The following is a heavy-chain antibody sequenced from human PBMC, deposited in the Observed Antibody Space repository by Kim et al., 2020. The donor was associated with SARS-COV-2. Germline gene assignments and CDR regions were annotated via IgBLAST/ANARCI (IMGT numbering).Heavy chain of an antibody. Sequence: ASVKVSCKASGYTFTSYYMHWVRQAPGQGLEWMGIINPSGGSTSYAQKFQGRVTMTRDTSTSTVYMELSSLRSEDTAVYYCARDAESVGSGSHIDYWGQGTLVTVSS. V-gene: IGHV1-46*01. D-gene: IGHD3-10*01. CDR2: INPSGGST. J-gene: IGHJ4*02. CDR3: ARDAESVGSGSHIDY. CDR1: GYTFTSYY.